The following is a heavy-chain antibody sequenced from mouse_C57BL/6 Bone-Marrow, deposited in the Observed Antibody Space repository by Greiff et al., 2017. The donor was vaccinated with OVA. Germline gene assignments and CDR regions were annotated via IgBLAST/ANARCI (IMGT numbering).Heavy chain of an antibody. CDR2: ISNGGGST. Sequence: EVQGVESGGGLVQPGGSLKLSCAASGFTFSDYYMYWVRQTPEKRLEWVAYISNGGGSTYYPDTVKGRFTISRDNAKNTLYLQMSRLKSEDTAMYYCARRDGYYWFAYWGQGTLVTVSA. CDR1: GFTFSDYY. V-gene: IGHV5-12*01. D-gene: IGHD2-3*01. J-gene: IGHJ3*01. CDR3: ARRDGYYWFAY.